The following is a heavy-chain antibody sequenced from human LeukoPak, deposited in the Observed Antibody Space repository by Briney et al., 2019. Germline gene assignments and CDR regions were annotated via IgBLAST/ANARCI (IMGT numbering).Heavy chain of an antibody. V-gene: IGHV1-2*02. D-gene: IGHD3-10*01. CDR1: GYTFTDYY. J-gene: IGHJ5*02. CDR3: ARLWFGESVPDP. CDR2: TNPSTGVT. Sequence: GASVKVSCKASGYTFTDYYIHWVRQAPGQGLEWMGWTNPSTGVTSYAQKFQGRVTMTIDTSISTAYMELSRLRSDDTALYYCARLWFGESVPDPWGQGTLVTVSS.